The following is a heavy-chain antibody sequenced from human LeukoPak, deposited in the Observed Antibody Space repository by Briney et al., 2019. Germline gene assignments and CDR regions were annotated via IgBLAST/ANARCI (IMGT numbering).Heavy chain of an antibody. CDR2: IYSGGST. CDR3: ARREWELSDY. V-gene: IGHV3-66*01. D-gene: IGHD1-26*01. Sequence: PGGSLRLSCAASGFTVSSNYMSWVRQAPGKGLEWVSVIYSGGSTCYADSVKGRFTISRDNSKNTLYLQMNSLRAEDTAVYYCARREWELSDYWGQGTLVIVSS. J-gene: IGHJ4*02. CDR1: GFTVSSNY.